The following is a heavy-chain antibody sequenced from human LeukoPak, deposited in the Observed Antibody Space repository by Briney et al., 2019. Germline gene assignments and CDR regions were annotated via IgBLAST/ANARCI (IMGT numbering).Heavy chain of an antibody. D-gene: IGHD2-15*01. V-gene: IGHV4-30-2*01. CDR2: IYHSGST. J-gene: IGHJ4*02. CDR1: GGSISSGGYS. Sequence: SPSETLSLTCAVSGGSISSGGYSWSWIRQPPGKGLEWIGYIYHSGSTYYNPSLKSRVTISVDRSKNQFSLKLSSVTAADTAVYYCARVVNGVVVAAAKGEDYFDYWGQGTLVTVSS. CDR3: ARVVNGVVVAAAKGEDYFDY.